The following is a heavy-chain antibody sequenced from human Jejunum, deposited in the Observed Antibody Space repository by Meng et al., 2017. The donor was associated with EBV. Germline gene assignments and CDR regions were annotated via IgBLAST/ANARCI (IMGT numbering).Heavy chain of an antibody. CDR1: GFTFSGFW. CDR3: AKDRNYYIDY. J-gene: IGHJ4*02. V-gene: IGHV3-74*01. CDR2: INGDGSRT. Sequence: VRLWGSGGGLIQPGGSLRLSCAASGFTFSGFWMYWVRQVPGKGLVWISRINGDGSRTTYADSVKDRFTISRDNAKNTLYLQMNSLRAEDTAVYYCAKDRNYYIDYWGQGTLVTVSS.